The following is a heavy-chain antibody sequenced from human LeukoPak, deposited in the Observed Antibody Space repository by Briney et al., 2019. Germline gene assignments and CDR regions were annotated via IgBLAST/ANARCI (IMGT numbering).Heavy chain of an antibody. CDR3: ARGYYGSDYYFDY. J-gene: IGHJ4*02. D-gene: IGHD3-10*01. V-gene: IGHV3-21*01. CDR1: GFTFRSYT. CDR2: ISSSSTYM. Sequence: GGSLRLSCAASGFTFRSYTMNWVRQAPGGGLEWVSCISSSSTYMLYADSAKGRFTISRDNAKNSLYLQMNSLRAEDTAVYYCARGYYGSDYYFDYWGQGTLVTVSS.